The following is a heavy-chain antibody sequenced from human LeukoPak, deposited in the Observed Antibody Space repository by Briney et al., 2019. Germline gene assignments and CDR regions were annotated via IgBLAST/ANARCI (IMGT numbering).Heavy chain of an antibody. CDR1: GFTFSNYW. CDR2: IKQYGSEK. V-gene: IGHV3-7*01. CDR3: AREFFYYDSSDDFDY. Sequence: GGSLRLSCVASGFTFSNYWMIWVRQAPGKGLEWVTNIKQYGSEKYYVDSVKGRFTTSRDNTKNSLYVQMNSLRAEDTAVYYCAREFFYYDSSDDFDYWGQGTLVTVSS. J-gene: IGHJ4*02. D-gene: IGHD3-22*01.